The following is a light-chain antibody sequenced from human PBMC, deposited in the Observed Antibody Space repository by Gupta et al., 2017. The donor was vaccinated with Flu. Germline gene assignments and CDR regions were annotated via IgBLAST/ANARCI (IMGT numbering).Light chain of an antibody. V-gene: IGKV3-11*01. J-gene: IGKJ4*01. CDR1: QSVSSY. Sequence: DIVLTQSPATLSLSPGERATPSCRPSQSVSSYLAWYQQKPGQAPRLLIYDASNRATGIPARFSGSGSGTDFTLTISSLEPEDFAVYYCQQRYNWPPLTFGGGTKVEIK. CDR2: DAS. CDR3: QQRYNWPPLT.